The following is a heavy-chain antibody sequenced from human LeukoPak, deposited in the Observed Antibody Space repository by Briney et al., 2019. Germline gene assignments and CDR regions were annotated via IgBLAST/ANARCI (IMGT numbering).Heavy chain of an antibody. D-gene: IGHD2-2*01. CDR3: AKDIVVVPAAADAFDI. J-gene: IGHJ3*02. Sequence: GGSLRLSCAASGFTFSDYSMNWVRQAPGKGLEWVSYISFSVNTKYYGDSVKGRFTISRDNAKNSLYLHMDSLRAEDTAVYYCAKDIVVVPAAADAFDIWGQGTMVTVSS. CDR1: GFTFSDYS. CDR2: ISFSVNTK. V-gene: IGHV3-48*04.